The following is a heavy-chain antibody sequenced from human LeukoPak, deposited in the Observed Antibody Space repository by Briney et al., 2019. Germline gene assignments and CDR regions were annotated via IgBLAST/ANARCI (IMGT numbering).Heavy chain of an antibody. Sequence: GGSLRLSCAASGFTFDDYGMSWVRQAPGEGLEWVSGINWNGGSTGYADSVKGRFTISRDNAKNSLYLQMNSLRAEDTALYYCARDRVAAAGEDDYYYYMDVWGKGTTVTVSS. CDR1: GFTFDDYG. D-gene: IGHD6-13*01. CDR2: INWNGGST. CDR3: ARDRVAAAGEDDYYYYMDV. J-gene: IGHJ6*03. V-gene: IGHV3-20*04.